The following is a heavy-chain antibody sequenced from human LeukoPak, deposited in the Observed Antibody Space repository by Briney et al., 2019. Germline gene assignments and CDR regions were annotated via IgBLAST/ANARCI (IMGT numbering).Heavy chain of an antibody. Sequence: SETLSLTCTVSGGSISSSSYYWGWIRQPPGQGLEWIGSIYYSGSTYYNPSLKSRVTISVDTSKNQFSLKLSSVTAADTAVYYCARRITMVRGVIAPDAFDIWGQGTMVTVSS. V-gene: IGHV4-39*01. J-gene: IGHJ3*02. CDR1: GGSISSSSYY. CDR3: ARRITMVRGVIAPDAFDI. D-gene: IGHD3-10*01. CDR2: IYYSGST.